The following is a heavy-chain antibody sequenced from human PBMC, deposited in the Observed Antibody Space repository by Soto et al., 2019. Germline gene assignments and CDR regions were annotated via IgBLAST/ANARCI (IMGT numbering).Heavy chain of an antibody. CDR3: ARGDYGDFDDAFDI. CDR2: IYYSGST. J-gene: IGHJ3*02. V-gene: IGHV4-30-2*05. CDR1: GGSISSGGYS. D-gene: IGHD4-17*01. Sequence: SETLSLTCAVSGGSISSGGYSWSWIRQPPGKGLEWIGYIYYSGSTYYNPSLKSRVTISVDTSKNQFSLKLSSVTAADTAVYYCARGDYGDFDDAFDIWGQGTMVTVSS.